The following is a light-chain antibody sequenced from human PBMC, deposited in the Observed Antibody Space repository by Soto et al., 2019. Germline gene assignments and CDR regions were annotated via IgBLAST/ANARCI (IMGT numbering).Light chain of an antibody. CDR2: EDN. CDR3: QSYDSSTVV. CDR1: SGSIASNS. J-gene: IGLJ2*01. V-gene: IGLV6-57*04. Sequence: NFMLTQPHSVSESPGKTVTISCSRSSGSIASNSVQWYQQRPGSAPTTVISEDNQRPSGVPDRFSGSTDGSSNSASLTISGLQTEHEADYYCQSYDSSTVVFGGGTKLTVL.